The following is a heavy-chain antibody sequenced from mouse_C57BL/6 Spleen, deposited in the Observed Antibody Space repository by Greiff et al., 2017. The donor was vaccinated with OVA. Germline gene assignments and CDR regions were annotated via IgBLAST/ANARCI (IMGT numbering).Heavy chain of an antibody. Sequence: VQLQQPGAELVRPGASVKLSCTASGFNIKDYYMHWVKQRPEQGLEWIGRIDPEDGDTEYDPKFQGTATMTADTSSNTAYLQLSSLTSEDTAVYYCTTNYGSSSFDYWGQGTTLTVSS. CDR2: IDPEDGDT. CDR1: GFNIKDYY. J-gene: IGHJ2*01. D-gene: IGHD1-1*01. CDR3: TTNYGSSSFDY. V-gene: IGHV14-1*01.